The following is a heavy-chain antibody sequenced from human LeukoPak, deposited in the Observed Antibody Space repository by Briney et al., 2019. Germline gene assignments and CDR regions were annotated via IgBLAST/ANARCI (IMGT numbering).Heavy chain of an antibody. CDR2: ISSSGSTI. D-gene: IGHD1-26*01. Sequence: GGSLRLSCAASGFTFSSYEMNWVRQAPGKGLEWVSYISSSGSTIYYADSVKGRFTISRDNAKNSLYLQMNSLRAEDTAVYYCASLAWELRKAFDYWGQGTLVTVSS. CDR3: ASLAWELRKAFDY. J-gene: IGHJ4*02. CDR1: GFTFSSYE. V-gene: IGHV3-48*03.